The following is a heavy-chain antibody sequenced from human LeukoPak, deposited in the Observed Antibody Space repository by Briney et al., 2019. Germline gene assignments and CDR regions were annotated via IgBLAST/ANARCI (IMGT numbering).Heavy chain of an antibody. V-gene: IGHV3-20*01. CDR1: GFTFDDYG. CDR3: ARGGLSVWGSYPDWPYAFDI. J-gene: IGHJ3*02. CDR2: INWNGGST. Sequence: GGSLRLSCAASGFTFDDYGMSWVRQAPGKGLEWVSGINWNGGSTGYADSVKGRFTISRDNAKNSLYLQMNSLRAEDTALYHCARGGLSVWGSYPDWPYAFDIWGQGTMVTVSS. D-gene: IGHD3-16*02.